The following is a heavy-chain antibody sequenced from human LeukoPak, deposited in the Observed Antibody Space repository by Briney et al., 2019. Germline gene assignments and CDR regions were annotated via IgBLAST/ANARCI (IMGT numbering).Heavy chain of an antibody. D-gene: IGHD3-22*01. CDR2: IDWDDDK. CDR1: GFSLSTSGMC. V-gene: IGHV2-70*11. CDR3: ARISNYYDSSGRFDY. J-gene: IGHJ4*02. Sequence: SGPTLVNPTQTLTLTCTFSGFSLSTSGMCVSWIRQPPGKALEWLARIDWDDDKYYGTSLKTRLTISKDTSKNQVVLTMTNMDPVDTATYYCARISNYYDSSGRFDYWGQGTLVTVSS.